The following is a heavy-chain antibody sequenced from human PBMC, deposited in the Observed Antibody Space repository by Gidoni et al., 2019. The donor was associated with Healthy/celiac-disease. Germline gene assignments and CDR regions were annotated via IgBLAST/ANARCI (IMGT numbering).Heavy chain of an antibody. CDR3: ARWAAAGYNWFDP. D-gene: IGHD6-13*01. CDR1: GGSFSGYY. CDR2: INHSGST. Sequence: QVQLQQWGAGLLTPSETLSLTCAVYGGSFSGYYWSWIRQPPGKGLEWIGEINHSGSTNYNPSLKSRVTISVDTSKNQFSLKLSSVTAADTAVYYCARWAAAGYNWFDPWGQGTLVTVSS. V-gene: IGHV4-34*01. J-gene: IGHJ5*02.